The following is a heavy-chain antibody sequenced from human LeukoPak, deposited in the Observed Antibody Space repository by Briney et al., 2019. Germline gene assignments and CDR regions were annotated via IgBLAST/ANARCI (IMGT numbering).Heavy chain of an antibody. CDR2: IYYSGST. D-gene: IGHD1-26*01. J-gene: IGHJ4*02. Sequence: SETLSLTCTVSGGSISSGDYYWSWIRQPPGKGLEWIGYIYYSGSTYYNPSPKSRVTISVDTSKNQFSLKLSSVTAADTAVYYCARVSVGATCFDYWGQGTLVTVSS. CDR3: ARVSVGATCFDY. V-gene: IGHV4-30-4*08. CDR1: GGSISSGDYY.